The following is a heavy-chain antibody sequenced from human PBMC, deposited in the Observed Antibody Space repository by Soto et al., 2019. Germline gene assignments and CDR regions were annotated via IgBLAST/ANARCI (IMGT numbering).Heavy chain of an antibody. Sequence: QVQLVESGGGVVQPGRSLRLSCAASGFTFSSYAMHWVRQAPGKGLEWVAVISYDGSNKYYADSVKGRFTISRDNSKNTLYLQMNSLRAEDTAVYYCARVAVALVVPAATPHIYYFDYWGQGTLVTVSS. CDR1: GFTFSSYA. J-gene: IGHJ4*02. D-gene: IGHD2-2*02. CDR2: ISYDGSNK. CDR3: ARVAVALVVPAATPHIYYFDY. V-gene: IGHV3-30-3*01.